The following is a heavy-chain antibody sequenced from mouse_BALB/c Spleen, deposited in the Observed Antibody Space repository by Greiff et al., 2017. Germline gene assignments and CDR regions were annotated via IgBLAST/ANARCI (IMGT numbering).Heavy chain of an antibody. Sequence: EVKLVESGGGLVKPGGSLKLSCAASGFTFSDSYMYWVRQTPEKRLEWVATISDGGSYTYYPDSVKRRFTISRDNAKNNLYLQMSSLKSEDTAMYYFARDPYGNYSAWCADWGQGTLVTVSA. CDR1: GFTFSDSY. CDR3: ARDPYGNYSAWCAD. J-gene: IGHJ3*01. CDR2: ISDGGSYT. V-gene: IGHV5-4*02. D-gene: IGHD2-1*01.